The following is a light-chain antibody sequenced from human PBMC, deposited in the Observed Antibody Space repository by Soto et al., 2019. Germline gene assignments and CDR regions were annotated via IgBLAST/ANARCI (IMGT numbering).Light chain of an antibody. Sequence: DIQMTQSPSSLSASVGDRVTITCQASQDINNYLNWYQQKPGKAPKLLIYDASNLKTGVPSRFSGSGSGTDFTFTISSLQPEDIATYYCQQYDNLPLIFGGGTKVDIK. V-gene: IGKV1-33*01. CDR1: QDINNY. CDR3: QQYDNLPLI. J-gene: IGKJ4*01. CDR2: DAS.